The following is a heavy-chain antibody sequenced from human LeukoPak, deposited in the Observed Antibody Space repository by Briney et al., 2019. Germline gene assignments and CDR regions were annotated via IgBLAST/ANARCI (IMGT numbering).Heavy chain of an antibody. CDR3: AKVILGVNVPHWFDR. J-gene: IGHJ5*02. V-gene: IGHV3-23*01. Sequence: LSGGSLRLSCAVSGFTFSSYAMSWVRQAPGKGLAWVSALSSGGATTYYADSVKGRFTIPRDNYKNTLYLQMSSLRAEDTAVYYCAKVILGVNVPHWFDRWGQGTLVTVSS. CDR1: GFTFSSYA. CDR2: LSSGGATT. D-gene: IGHD3-3*01.